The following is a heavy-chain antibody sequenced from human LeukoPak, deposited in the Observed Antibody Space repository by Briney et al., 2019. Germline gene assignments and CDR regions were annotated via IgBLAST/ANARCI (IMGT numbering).Heavy chain of an antibody. CDR2: FSGSVETT. J-gene: IGHJ4*02. CDR3: AKGRGYNWNYFDY. D-gene: IGHD1-20*01. V-gene: IGHV3-23*01. Sequence: QAGGSLRLSCAASGFTFTTYAMSWVRQTPGKGLEWVSTFSGSVETTYHADSVRGRFTISRDNSKNMLFLQMNSLRADDTAVYYCAKGRGYNWNYFDYWGQGTLVTVSS. CDR1: GFTFTTYA.